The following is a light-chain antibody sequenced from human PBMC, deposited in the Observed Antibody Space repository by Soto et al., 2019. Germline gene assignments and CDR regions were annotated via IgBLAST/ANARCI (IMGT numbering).Light chain of an antibody. Sequence: QSALAQPPSASGSPGQSVTISCTGTSTDVGGYDYVSWYQQYPGKAPRLLLYGVTKRPSGVPVRFSGSRSGTSASLAITGLQAEDEADYYCQSYDNDLSVVFGGGTKVTVL. J-gene: IGLJ2*01. CDR1: STDVGGYDY. CDR2: GVT. CDR3: QSYDNDLSVV. V-gene: IGLV2-8*01.